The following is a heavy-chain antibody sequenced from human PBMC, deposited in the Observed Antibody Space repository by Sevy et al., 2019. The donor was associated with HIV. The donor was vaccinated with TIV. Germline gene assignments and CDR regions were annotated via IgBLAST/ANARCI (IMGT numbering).Heavy chain of an antibody. Sequence: ASVKVSCKASGYTFNSYGISWVRQAPGQGLEWMGWISVYNDDTNYAQKLQGRLTMTTDTSTSTAYMELRSLRSDDTAVYYCARDRGGIVLEVAAVPDYWGQGTLVTVSS. V-gene: IGHV1-18*01. CDR2: ISVYNDDT. CDR1: GYTFNSYG. J-gene: IGHJ4*02. D-gene: IGHD2-15*01. CDR3: ARDRGGIVLEVAAVPDY.